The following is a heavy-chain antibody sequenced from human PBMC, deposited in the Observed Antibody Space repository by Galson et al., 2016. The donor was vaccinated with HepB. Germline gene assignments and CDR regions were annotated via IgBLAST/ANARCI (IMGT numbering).Heavy chain of an antibody. D-gene: IGHD2-8*01. CDR1: GFTFSFYA. V-gene: IGHV3-30*04. CDR3: ARGGHIVVMSVDDDLDY. Sequence: SLRLSCAASGFTFSFYAMHWVRQAPGKGLEWVAVMSYDGDKKYYADSVKGRYTISRDNSDDTLYLQLNNVRPDDTAVYYCARGGHIVVMSVDDDLDYWGQGILVTVSS. CDR2: MSYDGDKK. J-gene: IGHJ4*02.